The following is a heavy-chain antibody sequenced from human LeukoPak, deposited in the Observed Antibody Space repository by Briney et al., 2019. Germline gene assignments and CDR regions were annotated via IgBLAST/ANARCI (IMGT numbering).Heavy chain of an antibody. V-gene: IGHV4-59*01. CDR3: ARAMVDYDSSGQYYFDY. D-gene: IGHD3-22*01. CDR2: IYYSGST. CDR1: GGSISSYY. Sequence: SETLSLTCTVSGGSISSYYWSWIRQPPGKGLEWIGYIYYSGSTNYNPSLKSRVIISVDTSKNQFSLKLSSVTAADTAVYYCARAMVDYDSSGQYYFDYWGQGTLVTVSS. J-gene: IGHJ4*02.